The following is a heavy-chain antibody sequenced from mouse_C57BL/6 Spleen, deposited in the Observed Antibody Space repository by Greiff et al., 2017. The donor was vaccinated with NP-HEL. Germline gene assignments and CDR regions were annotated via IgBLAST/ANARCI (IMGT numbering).Heavy chain of an antibody. CDR2: IYPSDSET. V-gene: IGHV1-61*01. CDR1: GYTFTSYW. D-gene: IGHD1-1*01. CDR3: ARGGTVVAHFDY. J-gene: IGHJ2*01. Sequence: VKLQQPGAELVRPGSSVKLSCKASGYTFTSYWMDWVKQRPGQGLEWIGNIYPSDSETHYNQKFKDKATLTVDKSSSTAYMQLSSLTSEDSAVYYCARGGTVVAHFDYWGQGTTLTVSS.